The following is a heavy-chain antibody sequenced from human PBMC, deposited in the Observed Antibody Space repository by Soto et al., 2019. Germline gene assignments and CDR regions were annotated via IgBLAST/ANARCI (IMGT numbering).Heavy chain of an antibody. CDR3: ARDRVAVAGRIPFDY. V-gene: IGHV4-4*02. Sequence: KPSETLSLTCAVSGGSISSSNWWSWVRQPPGKGLEWIGEIYHSGSTNYNPSLKSRVTISVDKSKNQFSLKLSSVTAADTAVYYCARDRVAVAGRIPFDYWGQGTLVTVSS. CDR2: IYHSGST. CDR1: GGSISSSNW. D-gene: IGHD6-19*01. J-gene: IGHJ4*02.